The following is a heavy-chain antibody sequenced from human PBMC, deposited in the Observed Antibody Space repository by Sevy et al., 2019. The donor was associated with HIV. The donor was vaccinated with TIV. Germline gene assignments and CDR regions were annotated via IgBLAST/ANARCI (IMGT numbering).Heavy chain of an antibody. D-gene: IGHD2-8*01. Sequence: GGSLRLSCAASRFTFSNYGMHWVRQAPGKGLEWVALISHDGTDKNYADSVQGRFTISRDNSNNTLYLQMNSLRPEDTAVYHCAKNIGTCINGVCWHSAFDIWGQGTMVTVSS. CDR1: RFTFSNYG. CDR2: ISHDGTDK. V-gene: IGHV3-30*18. CDR3: AKNIGTCINGVCWHSAFDI. J-gene: IGHJ3*02.